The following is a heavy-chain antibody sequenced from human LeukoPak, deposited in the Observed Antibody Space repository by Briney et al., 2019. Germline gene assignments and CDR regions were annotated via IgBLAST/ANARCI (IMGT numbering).Heavy chain of an antibody. CDR1: GFTFRSYG. V-gene: IGHV3-33*01. Sequence: GRSLRLSCAASGFTFRSYGMHWVRQAPGKGLEWVAVMNYDGSYIKYADSVKGRFTISRDNSENTLYLQMTSLRAEDTAVYHCARDDDSSGNLLDYWGQGTLVTVSS. CDR2: MNYDGSYI. CDR3: ARDDDSSGNLLDY. D-gene: IGHD3-22*01. J-gene: IGHJ4*02.